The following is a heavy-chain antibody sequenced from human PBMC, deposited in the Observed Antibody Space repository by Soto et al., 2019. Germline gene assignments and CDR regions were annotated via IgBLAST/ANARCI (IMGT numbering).Heavy chain of an antibody. CDR2: IYHSGST. D-gene: IGHD6-25*01. J-gene: IGHJ4*02. CDR3: ARDRQAAGLDY. V-gene: IGHV4-4*02. Sequence: QVQLQESGPGLVKPSGTLSLTCAFSGGSSRRSNWWSWVRQRPGKGLEWFGEIYHSGSTNYIPSLKSRVTISVDKSKNQFSLKLSSVTAADTAVYYCARDRQAAGLDYWGQGTLVTVSS. CDR1: GGSSRRSNW.